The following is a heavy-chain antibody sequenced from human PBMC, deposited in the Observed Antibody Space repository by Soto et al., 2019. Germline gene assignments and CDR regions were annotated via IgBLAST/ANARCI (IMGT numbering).Heavy chain of an antibody. CDR1: GGSISSGGYY. J-gene: IGHJ4*02. D-gene: IGHD3-22*01. CDR2: VSYSDST. V-gene: IGHV4-61*08. CDR3: AREGCYYDSSALPRTHYFAY. Sequence: SETLSLTCAVSGGSISSGGYYWSWIRQPPGKGLEWIGYVSYSDSTNYNPSLKSRVTISVDTSKNQFSLKLTSVTAADTAAYYCAREGCYYDSSALPRTHYFAYWGQGTLVTVSS.